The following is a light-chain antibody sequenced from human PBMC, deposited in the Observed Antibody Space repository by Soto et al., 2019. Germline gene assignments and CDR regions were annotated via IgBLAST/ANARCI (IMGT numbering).Light chain of an antibody. CDR1: HSVSSSY. CDR2: GAS. J-gene: IGKJ2*01. Sequence: EIVLTQSPGTLSLSPGERATLSCRASHSVSSSYLAWYQQKPGQAPRLLIYGASSRATGITDRFSGSRSGTDFTLPTNRLEPEDYVVDYCQQYGSSPPYTFGQGTKLEIK. CDR3: QQYGSSPPYT. V-gene: IGKV3-20*01.